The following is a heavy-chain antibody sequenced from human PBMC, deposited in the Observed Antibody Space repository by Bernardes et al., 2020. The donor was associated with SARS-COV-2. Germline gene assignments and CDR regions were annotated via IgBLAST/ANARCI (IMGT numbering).Heavy chain of an antibody. V-gene: IGHV3-23*01. Sequence: GGSLRLSCAASGFTLSTYAMHWFRQAPGKGLEWVSGSGGSGAPIYYADSVKGRVTISRDNSKNTLVLHMNSLRAEDTAVYYCAYYYYGMDAWGQGTTVTVSS. CDR2: SGGSGAPI. CDR1: GFTLSTYA. J-gene: IGHJ6*02. CDR3: AYYYYGMDA.